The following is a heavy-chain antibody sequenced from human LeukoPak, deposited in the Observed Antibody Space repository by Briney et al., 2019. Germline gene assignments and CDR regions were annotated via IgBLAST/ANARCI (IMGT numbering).Heavy chain of an antibody. CDR1: GFTFSSYA. Sequence: GGSLRLSCAASGFTFSSYAMHWVRQAPGKGLEWVAVISYDGSNKYYADSVKGRFTISRDNSKNTPYLQMNSLRAEDTAVYYCARVSFLEWSHPFDYWGQGTLVTVSS. J-gene: IGHJ4*02. CDR3: ARVSFLEWSHPFDY. V-gene: IGHV3-30-3*01. D-gene: IGHD3-3*01. CDR2: ISYDGSNK.